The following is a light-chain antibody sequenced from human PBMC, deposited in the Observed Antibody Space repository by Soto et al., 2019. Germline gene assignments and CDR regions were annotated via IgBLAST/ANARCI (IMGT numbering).Light chain of an antibody. CDR3: NSYAGSNTFVV. CDR1: SSDVGAYNS. Sequence: QSALTQPPSASGSPGQSVTISCTGTSSDVGAYNSVSWYQQHPGKAPKLIIYEVTKRPSGVPDRVSGSKSSNTASLTVSGLQAEDEADYYCNSYAGSNTFVVFGGGTKLTVL. CDR2: EVT. J-gene: IGLJ2*01. V-gene: IGLV2-8*01.